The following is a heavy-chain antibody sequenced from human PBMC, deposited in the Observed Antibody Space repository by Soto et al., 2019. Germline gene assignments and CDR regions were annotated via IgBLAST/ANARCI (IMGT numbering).Heavy chain of an antibody. J-gene: IGHJ4*02. CDR1: GFTFSSYA. CDR2: ISGSGGST. CDR3: AKWVLYYYESSGPPGDY. V-gene: IGHV3-23*01. Sequence: PCGSLRLSCAASGFTFSSYAMSWVRQAPGKGLEWVSAISGSGGSTYYADSVKGRFTISRDNSKNTLYLQMNSLRAEDTAVYYCAKWVLYYYESSGPPGDYWGQGTLVTVSS. D-gene: IGHD3-22*01.